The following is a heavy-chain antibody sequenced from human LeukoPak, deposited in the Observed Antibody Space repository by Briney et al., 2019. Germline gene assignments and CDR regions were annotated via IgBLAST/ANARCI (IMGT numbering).Heavy chain of an antibody. Sequence: GGSLRLSCAASGFSFTSQGMHWVRQAPGKGLEWVAVISYDGSNKYHADSVKGRFTISRDNSKNTLYLQMNSLRAEDTAVYYCARDTHRGYSYGSGMDVWGQGTTVTVSS. CDR3: ARDTHRGYSYGSGMDV. CDR2: ISYDGSNK. V-gene: IGHV3-30*12. CDR1: GFSFTSQG. D-gene: IGHD5-18*01. J-gene: IGHJ6*02.